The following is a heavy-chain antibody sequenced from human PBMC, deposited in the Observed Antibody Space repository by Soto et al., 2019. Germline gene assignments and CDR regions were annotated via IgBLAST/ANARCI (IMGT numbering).Heavy chain of an antibody. D-gene: IGHD3-10*01. J-gene: IGHJ3*02. CDR2: IKQDGSEK. V-gene: IGHV3-7*01. CDR3: ASEGEWFGELFPNDAFDI. CDR1: GFTFSSYW. Sequence: GGSLRLSCAASGFTFSSYWMSWVRQAPGKGLEWVANIKQDGSEKYYVDSVKGRFTISRDNAKNSLYLQMNSLRAEDTAVYYCASEGEWFGELFPNDAFDIWGQGTMVTVSS.